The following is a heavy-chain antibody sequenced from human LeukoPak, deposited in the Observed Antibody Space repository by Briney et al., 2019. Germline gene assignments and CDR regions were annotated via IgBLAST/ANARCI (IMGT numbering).Heavy chain of an antibody. D-gene: IGHD2-2*01. CDR1: GGSFSGYY. CDR2: INHSGNT. Sequence: SETLSLTCAVYGGSFSGYYWSWIRQPPGKGLEWIGEINHSGNTNYNPSLKSRVTISVDTSKNQFSLKLSSVTAADTAVYYCARVYCSSTSCLVYYGMDVWGQGTTVTVSS. J-gene: IGHJ6*02. V-gene: IGHV4-34*01. CDR3: ARVYCSSTSCLVYYGMDV.